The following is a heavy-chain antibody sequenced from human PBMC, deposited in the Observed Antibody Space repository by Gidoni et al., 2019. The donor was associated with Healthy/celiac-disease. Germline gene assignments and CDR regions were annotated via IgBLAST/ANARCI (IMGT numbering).Heavy chain of an antibody. CDR3: TTLLHCSGGSCYSD. V-gene: IGHV3-15*01. D-gene: IGHD2-15*01. CDR2: IKSKTDGGTT. J-gene: IGHJ4*02. CDR1: GFTFSNAW. Sequence: EVQLVESGGGLVKPGGSLRLSCAASGFTFSNAWMSWVRQAPGKGLEWVGSIKSKTDGGTTDYAAPVKGRFTISRDDSKNTLYLQMNSLKTEDTAVFYCTTLLHCSGGSCYSDWGQGTLDTVSS.